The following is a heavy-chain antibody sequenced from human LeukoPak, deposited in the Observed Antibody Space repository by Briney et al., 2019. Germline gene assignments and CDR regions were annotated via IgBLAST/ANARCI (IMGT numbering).Heavy chain of an antibody. CDR3: AKIPGGFCIKGFCPLNY. J-gene: IGHJ4*02. CDR2: ISGSGGST. D-gene: IGHD1-14*01. V-gene: IGHV3-23*01. CDR1: GFTFSSYA. Sequence: GGSLRLSCAASGFTFSSYAMSWVRQAPGKGLEWVSAISGSGGSTYYADSVKGRFTISRDNSKNTLYLQMNSLRAEDTAVYYGAKIPGGFCIKGFCPLNYGGQGPLATAS.